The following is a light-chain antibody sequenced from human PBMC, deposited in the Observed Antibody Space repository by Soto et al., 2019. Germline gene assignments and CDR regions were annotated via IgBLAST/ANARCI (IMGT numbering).Light chain of an antibody. CDR1: GSDVGAYNF. CDR2: EVT. J-gene: IGLJ1*01. V-gene: IGLV2-14*01. CDR3: SSYTSTNTPYV. Sequence: QSALTQPASVSGSPGQSITISCTGSGSDVGAYNFVSWYQHHPGRAPKLILYEVTTRPSGVSSRFSGSKSGNTASLTISGLQADDEATYYCSSYTSTNTPYVFGTGTKVTVL.